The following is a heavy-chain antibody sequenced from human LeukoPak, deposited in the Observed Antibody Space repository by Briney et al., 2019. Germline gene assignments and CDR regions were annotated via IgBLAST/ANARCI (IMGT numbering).Heavy chain of an antibody. J-gene: IGHJ4*01. V-gene: IGHV3-69-1*01. CDR3: ARQLGYCAAGTCYFDS. CDR2: LSSGRSP. D-gene: IGHD2-8*02. CDR1: GFAISTYA. Sequence: GGSLRHSCAASGFAISTYAMAWVRQAPGKGLEWISSLSSGRSPSYSDSLEGRLTMSSDNARNTLYLQMDNLRGEDTAMYYCARQLGYCAAGTCYFDSWGHGTQVTVSS.